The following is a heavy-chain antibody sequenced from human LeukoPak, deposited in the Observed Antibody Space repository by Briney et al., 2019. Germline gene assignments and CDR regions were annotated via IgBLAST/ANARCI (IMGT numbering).Heavy chain of an antibody. D-gene: IGHD2-2*01. CDR2: IYSGGST. J-gene: IGHJ6*03. CDR1: GFTVSSNY. CDR3: ARVVVVPTTIISLYYYYYMDV. V-gene: IGHV3-53*01. Sequence: PGGSLRLSCAASGFTVSSNYMNWVRQAPGKGLEWVSVIYSGGSTYYADSVKGRFTISRDNSKNTLYLQMNSLRAEDTAVYYCARVVVVPTTIISLYYYYYMDVWGKGTTVTVSS.